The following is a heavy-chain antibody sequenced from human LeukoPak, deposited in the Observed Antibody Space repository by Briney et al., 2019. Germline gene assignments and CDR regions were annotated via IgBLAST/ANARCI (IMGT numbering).Heavy chain of an antibody. Sequence: SETLSLTCAVYGVSFSGYYWSWIRQPPGKGLEWIGEINHSGSTNYNPSLKSRVTISVDTSKNQFSLKLSSVTAADTAVYYCARADCSSTSCYGRLIDYWGQGTLVTVSS. D-gene: IGHD2-2*01. CDR1: GVSFSGYY. CDR2: INHSGST. J-gene: IGHJ4*02. CDR3: ARADCSSTSCYGRLIDY. V-gene: IGHV4-34*01.